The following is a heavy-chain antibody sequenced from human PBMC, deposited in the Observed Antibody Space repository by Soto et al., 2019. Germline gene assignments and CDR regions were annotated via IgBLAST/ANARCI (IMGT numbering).Heavy chain of an antibody. CDR3: ARDLSYGDPQGYYYGMDV. CDR1: GYTFTSYG. CDR2: ISAYNGNT. J-gene: IGHJ6*02. V-gene: IGHV1-18*01. Sequence: QVQLVQSGAEVKKPGASAKVSCKASGYTFTSYGISWVRQAPGQGLEWMGWISAYNGNTNYAQKLQGRVTMTTDTSTSTAYMELRSLRSDDTAVYYCARDLSYGDPQGYYYGMDVWGQGTTVTVSS. D-gene: IGHD4-17*01.